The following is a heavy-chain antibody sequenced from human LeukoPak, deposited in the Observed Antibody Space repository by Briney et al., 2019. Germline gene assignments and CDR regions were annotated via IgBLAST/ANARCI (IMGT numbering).Heavy chain of an antibody. V-gene: IGHV1-46*01. CDR1: GYTFTSYY. Sequence: ASVKVSCKASGYTFTSYYVHWVRQAPGQGLEWMGIINPSGGSTSYAQKFQGRVTMTRDTSTSTVYMELSSLRSEDAAVYYCASLCSGGSCPEPDAFDIWGQGTMVTVSS. J-gene: IGHJ3*02. CDR2: INPSGGST. CDR3: ASLCSGGSCPEPDAFDI. D-gene: IGHD2-15*01.